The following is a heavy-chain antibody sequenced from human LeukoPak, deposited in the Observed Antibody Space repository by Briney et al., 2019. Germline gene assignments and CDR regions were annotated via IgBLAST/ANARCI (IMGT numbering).Heavy chain of an antibody. CDR1: GGSFSGYY. J-gene: IGHJ5*02. V-gene: IGHV4-34*01. CDR3: ARVEDSGYDYRGRFDP. CDR2: INHSGST. D-gene: IGHD5-12*01. Sequence: SETLSLTCAVYGGSFSGYYWSWIRQPPEKGLEWIGEINHSGSTNYNPSLKSRVTISVDTSKNQFSLKLSSVTAADTAVYYCARVEDSGYDYRGRFDPWGQGTLVTVSS.